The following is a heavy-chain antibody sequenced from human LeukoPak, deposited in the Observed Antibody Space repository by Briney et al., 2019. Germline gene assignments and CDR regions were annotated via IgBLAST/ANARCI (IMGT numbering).Heavy chain of an antibody. J-gene: IGHJ1*01. V-gene: IGHV3-7*04. Sequence: GGSLRLSCAASGFTFSSYWMGWVRQAPGKGLEWVANIKQDGSEKYYVDSVKGRFTISRDNAKNSLYLQINSLRAEDTAVYYCARGHAAEYYYDSSGYYWGPKAEYFQHWGQGTLVTVSS. CDR2: IKQDGSEK. CDR1: GFTFSSYW. D-gene: IGHD3-22*01. CDR3: ARGHAAEYYYDSSGYYWGPKAEYFQH.